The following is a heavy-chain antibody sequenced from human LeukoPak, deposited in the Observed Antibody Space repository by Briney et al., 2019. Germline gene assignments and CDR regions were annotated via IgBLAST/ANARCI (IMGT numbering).Heavy chain of an antibody. CDR1: GFTFSSYG. Sequence: PGGSLRLSCAASGFTFSSYGMHWVRQAPGKGLEWVAVIWYDGSNKYYADSVKGRFTISRDNSKNTLYLQMNSLRAEDTAVYYCARDSGFGGVIVYYFDYWGQGTLVTVSS. CDR2: IWYDGSNK. CDR3: ARDSGFGGVIVYYFDY. J-gene: IGHJ4*02. D-gene: IGHD3-16*02. V-gene: IGHV3-33*01.